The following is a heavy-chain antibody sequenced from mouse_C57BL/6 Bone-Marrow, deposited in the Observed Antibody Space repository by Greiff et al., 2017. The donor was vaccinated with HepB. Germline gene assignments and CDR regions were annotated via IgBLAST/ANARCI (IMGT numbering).Heavy chain of an antibody. CDR1: GFTFSSYG. J-gene: IGHJ4*01. Sequence: EVQGVESGGDLVKPGGSLKLSCAASGFTFSSYGMSWVRQTPDKRLEWVATISSGGSYTYYPDSVKGRFTISRDNAKNTLYLQMSSLTSEDTAMYYCGRGYYYGSSYSAMDYWGQGTSVTVSS. CDR2: ISSGGSYT. CDR3: GRGYYYGSSYSAMDY. D-gene: IGHD1-1*01. V-gene: IGHV5-6*01.